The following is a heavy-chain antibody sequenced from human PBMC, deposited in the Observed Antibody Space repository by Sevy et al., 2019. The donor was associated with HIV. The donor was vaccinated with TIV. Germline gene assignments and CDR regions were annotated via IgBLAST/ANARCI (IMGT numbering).Heavy chain of an antibody. D-gene: IGHD3-22*01. Sequence: GGSLRLSCAASGFTFSSYGMHWVRQAPGKGLEWVAVIWYDGSNKYYADSVKGRFTISRDNSKNTVYLQMNSLRAEDTAVYYCARDPSTYYYDSSGHRFDYWGQGTLVTVSS. CDR1: GFTFSSYG. V-gene: IGHV3-33*01. CDR2: IWYDGSNK. J-gene: IGHJ4*02. CDR3: ARDPSTYYYDSSGHRFDY.